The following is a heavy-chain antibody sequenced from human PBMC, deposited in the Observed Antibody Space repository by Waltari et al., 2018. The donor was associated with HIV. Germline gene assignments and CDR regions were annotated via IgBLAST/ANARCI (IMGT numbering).Heavy chain of an antibody. D-gene: IGHD4-17*01. Sequence: QVQLVQSGAEVKRPGASVKVSCTTSGYSFTAYYLHWVRKAPGQGLEWMGWINPNNGGTDYAQNFRDWVTMTTDTSIATAYLELHSLKSDDTAVYFCARDAGRTVSTPDAFDVWGRGTMVTVSS. CDR2: INPNNGGT. V-gene: IGHV1-2*04. J-gene: IGHJ3*01. CDR3: ARDAGRTVSTPDAFDV. CDR1: GYSFTAYY.